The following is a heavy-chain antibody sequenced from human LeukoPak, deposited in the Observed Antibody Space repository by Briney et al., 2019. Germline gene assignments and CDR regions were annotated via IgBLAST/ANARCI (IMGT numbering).Heavy chain of an antibody. Sequence: ASVKVSCKASGGTFSSYGISWVRQAPGQGLEWMGWISAYNGNTNYAQKLQGRVTMTTDTTTSTAYMELRSLRSDDTAVYYRARAGIAAAEESLDPWFDPWGQGTLVTVSS. CDR2: ISAYNGNT. CDR1: GGTFSSYG. CDR3: ARAGIAAAEESLDPWFDP. D-gene: IGHD6-13*01. J-gene: IGHJ5*02. V-gene: IGHV1-18*01.